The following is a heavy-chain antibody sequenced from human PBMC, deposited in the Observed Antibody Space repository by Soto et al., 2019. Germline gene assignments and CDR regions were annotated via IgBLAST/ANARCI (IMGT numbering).Heavy chain of an antibody. D-gene: IGHD6-6*01. CDR2: MNPKTGNT. J-gene: IGHJ6*03. CDR1: GYTFTRYD. CDR3: ARLSEDSSSSNFYYDYMDV. Sequence: QVQLVQSGAEVKKPGASMKVSCKASGYTFTRYDISWVRQATGQGLEWMGWMNPKTGNTGYAEKFQGRVTMTRNTSISTAYMELSNLRSEDTAVFYCARLSEDSSSSNFYYDYMDVWGKGTTVTVSS. V-gene: IGHV1-8*01.